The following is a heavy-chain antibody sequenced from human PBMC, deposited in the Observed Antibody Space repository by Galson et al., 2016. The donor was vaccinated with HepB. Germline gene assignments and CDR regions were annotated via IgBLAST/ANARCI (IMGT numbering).Heavy chain of an antibody. Sequence: SLRLSCAASGFTFRNYALSWVRRAPGEGLEWVSRIDGSTPNTHYADSVRGRFSIYRDNSRDTLYLQMDSLTAEDSAIYYCTTWLSHHFDYWGQGTRVTVSS. J-gene: IGHJ4*02. CDR3: TTWLSHHFDY. CDR1: GFTFRNYA. V-gene: IGHV3-23*01. D-gene: IGHD6-19*01. CDR2: IDGSTPNT.